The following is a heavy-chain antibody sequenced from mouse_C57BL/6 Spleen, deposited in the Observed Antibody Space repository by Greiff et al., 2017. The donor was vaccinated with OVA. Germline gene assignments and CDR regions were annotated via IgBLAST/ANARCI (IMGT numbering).Heavy chain of an antibody. CDR1: GYTFTDYN. CDR2: INPNNGGT. Sequence: EVQRVESGPELVKPGASVKIPCKASGYTFTDYNMDWVKQSHGKSLEWIGDINPNNGGTIYNQKFKGKATLTVDKSSSTAYMELRSLTSEDTAVYYCARYSSGYAMDYWGQGTSVTVSS. D-gene: IGHD3-2*02. CDR3: ARYSSGYAMDY. J-gene: IGHJ4*01. V-gene: IGHV1-18*01.